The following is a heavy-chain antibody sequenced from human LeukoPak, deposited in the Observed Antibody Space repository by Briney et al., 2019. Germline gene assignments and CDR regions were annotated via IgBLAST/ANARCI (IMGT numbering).Heavy chain of an antibody. CDR2: IWYDGSNE. D-gene: IGHD3-3*01. CDR1: GFTFSRYG. CDR3: ARGGPEWPLDY. J-gene: IGHJ4*02. Sequence: PGRSLRLSCAASGFTFSRYGMHWVRQAPGKGLEWVAVIWYDGSNEYYADSVKGRFTIFRDNSKNTLHLQMNSLRAEDTAVYYCARGGPEWPLDYWGQGTLVTVSS. V-gene: IGHV3-33*01.